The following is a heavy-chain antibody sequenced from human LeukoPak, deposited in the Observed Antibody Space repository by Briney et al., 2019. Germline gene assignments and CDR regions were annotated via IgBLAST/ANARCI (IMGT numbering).Heavy chain of an antibody. J-gene: IGHJ2*01. Sequence: TETLTLTCSVSGGSISNYWSWIRQPPGKGLEWIGYMYYSGTANYNPSLKSRATISVDTSKKQFSLKLSSVTAADTAVYYCARRTGDEYFDHWGRGILVVVSS. D-gene: IGHD2-21*01. CDR2: MYYSGTA. CDR1: GGSISNY. V-gene: IGHV4-59*08. CDR3: ARRTGDEYFDH.